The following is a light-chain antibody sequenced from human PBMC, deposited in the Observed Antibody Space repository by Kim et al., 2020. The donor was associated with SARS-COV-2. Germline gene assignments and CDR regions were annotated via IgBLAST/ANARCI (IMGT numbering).Light chain of an antibody. Sequence: EIVMTQSPATLSVSPGERATLSCRASQSVSSNLAWYQQKPGQAPRLLIYGASTRATGIPARFSGSGSGTEFTLTISSLQSEDFAVYYCQQYTNWPPITFGPGARLEI. CDR2: GAS. CDR1: QSVSSN. J-gene: IGKJ5*01. V-gene: IGKV3-15*01. CDR3: QQYTNWPPIT.